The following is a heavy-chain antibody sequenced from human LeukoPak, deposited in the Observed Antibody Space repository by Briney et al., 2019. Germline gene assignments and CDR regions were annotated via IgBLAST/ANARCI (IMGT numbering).Heavy chain of an antibody. D-gene: IGHD6-19*01. V-gene: IGHV4-59*01. CDR2: MSNNGAT. CDR3: ARGDPFRAGWFDP. J-gene: IGHJ3*01. CDR1: GGSISSYY. Sequence: SETLSLTCTVSGGSISSYYWSWIRQPPGKGLEWIGYMSNNGATTYNPSLKSRVTISIDMSNNHFSLTLKSVTAADKAVYYCARGDPFRAGWFDPWGQGTMVTVSS.